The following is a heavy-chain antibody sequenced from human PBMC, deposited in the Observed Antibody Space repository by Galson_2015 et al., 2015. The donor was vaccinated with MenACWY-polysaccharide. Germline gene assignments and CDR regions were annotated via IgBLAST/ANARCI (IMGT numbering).Heavy chain of an antibody. Sequence: SLRLSCAASGFTFSSYAMHWVRQAPGKGLEWVAVISYDGSNKYYADSVKGRFTISRDNSKNTLYLQMNSLRAEDTAVYYCAGGMARGVIDYWGQGTLVTVSS. D-gene: IGHD3-10*01. V-gene: IGHV3-30-3*01. J-gene: IGHJ4*02. CDR3: AGGMARGVIDY. CDR2: ISYDGSNK. CDR1: GFTFSSYA.